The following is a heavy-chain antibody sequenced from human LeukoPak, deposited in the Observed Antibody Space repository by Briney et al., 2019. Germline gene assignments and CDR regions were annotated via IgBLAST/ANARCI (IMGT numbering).Heavy chain of an antibody. Sequence: SETLSLTCTASGGSISSYYWSWIRQPPGKGLEWIGYIYYSGSTNYNPSLKSRVTISVDTSKNQFSLKLSSVTAADTAVYYCASLWGYRGHYWGQGTLVTVSS. D-gene: IGHD5-24*01. CDR3: ASLWGYRGHY. CDR2: IYYSGST. V-gene: IGHV4-59*12. J-gene: IGHJ4*02. CDR1: GGSISSYY.